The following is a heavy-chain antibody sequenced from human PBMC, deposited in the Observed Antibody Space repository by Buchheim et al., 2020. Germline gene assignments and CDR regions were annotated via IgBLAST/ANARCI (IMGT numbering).Heavy chain of an antibody. D-gene: IGHD6-13*01. CDR1: GFTFSSYG. CDR3: AKAVAQTIIAAAGAY. Sequence: QVQLVESGGGVVQPGRSLRLSCAASGFTFSSYGMHWVRQAPGKGLEWVAVISYDGSNKYYADSVKGRFTISRDNSKNTLYLQMNSLRAEDTAVYYCAKAVAQTIIAAAGAYWGQGTL. J-gene: IGHJ4*02. CDR2: ISYDGSNK. V-gene: IGHV3-30*18.